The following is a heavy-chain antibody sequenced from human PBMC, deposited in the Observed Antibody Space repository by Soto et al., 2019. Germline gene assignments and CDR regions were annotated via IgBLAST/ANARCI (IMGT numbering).Heavy chain of an antibody. CDR3: ARENSSSSFDAFDI. CDR2: ISSSSSYI. D-gene: IGHD6-6*01. V-gene: IGHV3-21*01. CDR1: GFTFSSYS. Sequence: PGGSLRLSCAAPGFTFSSYSMNWVRQAPGKGLEWVSSISSSSSYIYYADSVKGRFTISRDNAKNSLYLQMNSLRAEDTAVYYCARENSSSSFDAFDIWGQGKMVTVSS. J-gene: IGHJ3*02.